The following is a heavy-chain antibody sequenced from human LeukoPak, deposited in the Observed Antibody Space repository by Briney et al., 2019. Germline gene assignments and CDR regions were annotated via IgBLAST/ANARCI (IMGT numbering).Heavy chain of an antibody. CDR1: GGSISSYY. D-gene: IGHD3-10*01. CDR3: ARDGFRGVIMASYYYYGMDV. Sequence: PSETLSLTCTVSGGSISSYYWSWIRQPAGKGLEWIGRIYTSVSTNYNPSLKSRVTMSVDTSKNQFSLKLSSVTAADTAVYYCARDGFRGVIMASYYYYGMDVWGQGTTVSVSS. V-gene: IGHV4-4*07. J-gene: IGHJ6*02. CDR2: IYTSVST.